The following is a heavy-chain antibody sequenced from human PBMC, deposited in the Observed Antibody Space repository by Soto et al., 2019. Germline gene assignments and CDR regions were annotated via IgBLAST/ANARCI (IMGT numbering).Heavy chain of an antibody. CDR3: ARDRVVAARWFDP. V-gene: IGHV3-48*01. D-gene: IGHD2-15*01. CDR1: GFTFSSYS. J-gene: IGHJ5*02. CDR2: ISSSSSTI. Sequence: GGSLRLSCAASGFTFSSYSMNWVRQAPGKGLEWVSYISSSSSTIYYADSVKGRFTISRDNAKNSLYLQMNSLRAEDTAVYYCARDRVVAARWFDPWGQGTLVTVSS.